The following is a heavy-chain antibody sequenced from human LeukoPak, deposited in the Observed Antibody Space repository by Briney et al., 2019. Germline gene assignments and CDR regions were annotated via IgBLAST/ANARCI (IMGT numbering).Heavy chain of an antibody. J-gene: IGHJ4*02. CDR2: ISGYNGQT. CDR3: VRDIALIAAAGYYFDH. CDR1: GYTFTNYG. Sequence: ASVKVSCKASGYTFTNYGISWVRHAPGQGREWVGWISGYNGQTISTPSLQGRLTMTTDTSTSTAHLELTGLTSGDTAVYYCVRDIALIAAAGYYFDHWGQGTQVTVSS. D-gene: IGHD6-13*01. V-gene: IGHV1-18*01.